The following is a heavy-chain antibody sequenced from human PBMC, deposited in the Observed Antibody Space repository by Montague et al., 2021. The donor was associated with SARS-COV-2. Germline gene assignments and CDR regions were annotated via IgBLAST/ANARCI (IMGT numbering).Heavy chain of an antibody. D-gene: IGHD6-19*01. CDR2: VCYYGST. CDR3: ARGSGWMGDAFDN. J-gene: IGHJ3*02. Sequence: SETLSLTCTVSGGSIIRCDYCWVWIRPGPGLELVWNVCYYGSTKSIPTLKSRVTISVDTSKNQFSLKLSYVTAADTAVYYCARGSGWMGDAFDNWGQGTMVTVSS. CDR1: GGSIIRCD. V-gene: IGHV4-59*01.